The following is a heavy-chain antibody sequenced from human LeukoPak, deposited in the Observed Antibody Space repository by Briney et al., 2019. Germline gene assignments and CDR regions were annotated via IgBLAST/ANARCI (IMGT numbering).Heavy chain of an antibody. J-gene: IGHJ4*02. D-gene: IGHD2-15*01. Sequence: PSETLSLTCTVSGGSISSYYWSWIRQPAGKGLEWIGRIYTSGSTNYNPSLKSRVTMSVDTSKNQFSLKLSSVTAADTAVYYCARHYCSGGSCYLFDYWGQGTLVTVSS. CDR1: GGSISSYY. V-gene: IGHV4-4*07. CDR2: IYTSGST. CDR3: ARHYCSGGSCYLFDY.